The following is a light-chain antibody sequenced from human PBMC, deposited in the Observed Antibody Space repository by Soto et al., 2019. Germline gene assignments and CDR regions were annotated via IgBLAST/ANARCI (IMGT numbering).Light chain of an antibody. V-gene: IGLV7-46*01. Sequence: QAVVTQEPSLTVSPGGTVTLTCGSSTGAVTSGHYPYWFQQKPGQAPRTLIYDTSNKHSWTPARFSGSLLGGKAALTLSGAQPDDEAEYNCLLSYSDARRVFGTGTKVTVL. CDR1: TGAVTSGHY. J-gene: IGLJ1*01. CDR3: LLSYSDARRV. CDR2: DTS.